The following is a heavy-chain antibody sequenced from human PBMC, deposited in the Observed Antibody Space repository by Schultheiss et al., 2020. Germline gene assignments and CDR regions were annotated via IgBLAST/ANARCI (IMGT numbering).Heavy chain of an antibody. CDR1: GYTFTSYG. J-gene: IGHJ3*02. CDR3: AREMIVVAQRRTGAFDI. D-gene: IGHD3-22*01. V-gene: IGHV1-69*04. Sequence: SSVKVSCKASGYTFTSYGISWVRQAPGQGLEWMGRIIPILGIANYAQKFQGRVTITADKSTSTAYMELSSLRSEDTAVYYCAREMIVVAQRRTGAFDIWGQGTMVTVSS. CDR2: IIPILGIA.